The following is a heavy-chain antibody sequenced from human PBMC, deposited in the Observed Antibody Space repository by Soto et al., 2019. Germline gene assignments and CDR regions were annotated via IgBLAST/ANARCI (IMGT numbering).Heavy chain of an antibody. CDR1: GFTFSSYG. J-gene: IGHJ6*03. CDR2: IWYDGSNK. Sequence: GGSLRLSCAASGFTFSSYGRHWVRQAPGKGLEWVAVIWYDGSNKYYADSVKGRFTISRDNSKNTLYLQMNSLRAEDTAVYYCARDGVTIFGAGSDYYYYMDVWGKGTTVTVSS. V-gene: IGHV3-33*01. CDR3: ARDGVTIFGAGSDYYYYMDV. D-gene: IGHD3-3*01.